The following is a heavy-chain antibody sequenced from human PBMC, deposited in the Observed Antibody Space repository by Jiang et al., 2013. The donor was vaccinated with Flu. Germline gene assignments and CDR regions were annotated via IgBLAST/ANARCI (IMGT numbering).Heavy chain of an antibody. J-gene: IGHJ3*02. D-gene: IGHD3-22*01. Sequence: VQLLESGGGVVQPGRSLRLSCAASGFTFSSYAMHWVRQAPGKGLEWVAVISYDGSNKYCADSVKGRFTISRDNSKNTLYLQMNSLRAEGTAVYYCARDPGYYYDSSGSADAFDIWGQGTMVTVS. CDR2: ISYDGSNK. CDR1: GFTFSSYA. CDR3: ARDPGYYYDSSGSADAFDI. V-gene: IGHV3-30-3*01.